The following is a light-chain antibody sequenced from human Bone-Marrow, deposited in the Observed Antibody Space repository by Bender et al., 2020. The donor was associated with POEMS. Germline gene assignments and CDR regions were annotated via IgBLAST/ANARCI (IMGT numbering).Light chain of an antibody. Sequence: SYVLTQPPSVSVAPGKTAKITCGGSNLKTESVHWYQQRPGQAPAVVIYDDDDGPSGIPEPFSGSNSGKMATLTIRGVEAGDEADFFFQLCHADDQADVFGGGTQVTV. CDR3: QLCHADDQADV. V-gene: IGLV3-21*03. CDR1: NLKTES. J-gene: IGLJ1*01. CDR2: DDD.